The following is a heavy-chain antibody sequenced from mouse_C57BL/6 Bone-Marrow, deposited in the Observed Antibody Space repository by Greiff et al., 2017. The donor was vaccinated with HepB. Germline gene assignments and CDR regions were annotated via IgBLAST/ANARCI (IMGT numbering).Heavy chain of an antibody. CDR3: ARDYYGNYAWFAY. CDR1: GYTFTSYW. CDR2: IDPSDSYT. V-gene: IGHV1-69*01. J-gene: IGHJ3*01. Sequence: VQLQQPGAELVMPGASVKLSCKASGYTFTSYWMHWVKQRPGQGLEWIGEIDPSDSYTNYNQKFKGKSTLTVDKSSSTAYMQLSSLTSEDPAVYYCARDYYGNYAWFAYWGQGTLVTVSA. D-gene: IGHD2-1*01.